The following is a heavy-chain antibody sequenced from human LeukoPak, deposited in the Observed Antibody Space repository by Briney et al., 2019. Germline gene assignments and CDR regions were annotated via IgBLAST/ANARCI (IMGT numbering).Heavy chain of an antibody. J-gene: IGHJ4*02. CDR3: ARDQWFDGFDL. Sequence: GGSLRLSCTGSGFNFSAHLMTWVRQVPGKGLEWISCVSGGGTDTYYADSVKGRFIVSRDDSKSTIYLVMNGLTFEDTATYFCARDQWFDGFDLWGQGTLATVSS. CDR2: VSGGGTDT. V-gene: IGHV3-23*01. CDR1: GFNFSAHL. D-gene: IGHD3-22*01.